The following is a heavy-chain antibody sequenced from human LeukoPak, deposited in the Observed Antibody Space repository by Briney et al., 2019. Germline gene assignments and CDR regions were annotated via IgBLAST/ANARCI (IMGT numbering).Heavy chain of an antibody. Sequence: GGSLRLSCAASGFTFSSYSMNWVRQAPGKGLEWVSVIHGGGSTYYTDSVKGRFTISRDNSKNTLHLQMNRLRVEDTAVYYCARDKFDILTGFDYWGQGTLVTVSS. D-gene: IGHD3-9*01. CDR1: GFTFSSYS. V-gene: IGHV3-66*01. J-gene: IGHJ4*02. CDR2: IHGGGST. CDR3: ARDKFDILTGFDY.